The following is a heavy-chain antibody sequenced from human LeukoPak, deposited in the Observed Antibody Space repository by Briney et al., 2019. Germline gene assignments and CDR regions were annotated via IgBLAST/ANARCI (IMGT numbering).Heavy chain of an antibody. CDR2: ISAYNGNT. Sequence: ASVKVSCKASGYTFTSYGISWVRQAPGQGLEWMGWISAYNGNTNYAQELQGRVTMTTDTSTSTAYMELRSLRSDDTAVYYCARDLVVVARFNWFDPWGQGTLVTVSS. V-gene: IGHV1-18*01. J-gene: IGHJ5*02. CDR1: GYTFTSYG. CDR3: ARDLVVVARFNWFDP. D-gene: IGHD2-15*01.